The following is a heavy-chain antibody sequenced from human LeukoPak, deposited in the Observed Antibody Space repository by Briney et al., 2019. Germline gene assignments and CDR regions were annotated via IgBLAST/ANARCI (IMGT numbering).Heavy chain of an antibody. V-gene: IGHV3-30*04. CDR2: ISYDGSNK. D-gene: IGHD2-8*02. J-gene: IGHJ6*03. CDR3: ARASVGWWHDRPYYMDV. Sequence: GGSLRLSRAASGFTFSSYAMHWVRQAPGKGLEWVALISYDGSNKYYADSVKGRFTISRDNSKNTLYLQMNSLRAEDTAVYYCARASVGWWHDRPYYMDVWGKGITVTVSS. CDR1: GFTFSSYA.